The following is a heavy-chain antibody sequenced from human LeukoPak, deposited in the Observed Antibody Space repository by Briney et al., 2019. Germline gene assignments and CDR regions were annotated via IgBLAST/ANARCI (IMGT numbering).Heavy chain of an antibody. V-gene: IGHV3-11*04. J-gene: IGHJ4*02. CDR3: ARGGLGGPIVVVPAAFDY. Sequence: GGSLRLSCAASGFTFNNAWMSWVRQAPGKGLERVSYISSSGSTIYYADSVKGRFTISRDSAKNSLYLQMNSLRAEDTAVYYCARGGLGGPIVVVPAAFDYWGQGTLVTVSS. CDR1: GFTFNNAW. D-gene: IGHD2-2*01. CDR2: ISSSGSTI.